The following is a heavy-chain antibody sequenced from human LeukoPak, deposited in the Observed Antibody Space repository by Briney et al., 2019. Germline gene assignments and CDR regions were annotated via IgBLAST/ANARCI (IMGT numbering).Heavy chain of an antibody. J-gene: IGHJ4*02. CDR3: ARDRPGGSSLDY. V-gene: IGHV4-59*01. Sequence: PSETLSLICIVSGGSISGYYWSWIRQPPGKGPEWIGYIYSSGSTNYNPSLKSRVTISIDTSKDQFSLKLSSVTAADTAVYYCARDRPGGSSLDYWGQGTLVTVSS. CDR2: IYSSGST. CDR1: GGSISGYY. D-gene: IGHD6-13*01.